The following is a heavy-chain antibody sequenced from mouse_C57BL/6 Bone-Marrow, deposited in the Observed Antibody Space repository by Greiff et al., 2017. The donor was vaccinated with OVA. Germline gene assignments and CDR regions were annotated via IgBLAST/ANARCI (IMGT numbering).Heavy chain of an antibody. CDR1: GFTFSDAW. CDR3: TRRGLRRGFAY. D-gene: IGHD2-4*01. J-gene: IGHJ3*01. CDR2: IRNKANNHAT. V-gene: IGHV6-6*01. Sequence: EVQRVESGGGLVQPGGSMKLSCAASGFTFSDAWMDWVRQSPEKGLEWVAEIRNKANNHATYYAESVKGRFTISRDDSKSSVYLQMNSLRAEDTGIYYCTRRGLRRGFAYWGQGTLVTVSA.